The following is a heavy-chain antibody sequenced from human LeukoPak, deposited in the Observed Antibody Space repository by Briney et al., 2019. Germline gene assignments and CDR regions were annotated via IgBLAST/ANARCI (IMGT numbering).Heavy chain of an antibody. Sequence: SETLSLTCAVSGGSISSSNWWNWVRQPPGKGLEWIGYIYYSGSTSYNPSLKSRVTISVDTSKNQFSLKLSSVTAADTAVYYCARLYCSRTSCYYTNWGQGTLVTVSS. CDR1: GGSISSSNW. J-gene: IGHJ4*02. D-gene: IGHD2-2*01. V-gene: IGHV4-4*02. CDR3: ARLYCSRTSCYYTN. CDR2: IYYSGST.